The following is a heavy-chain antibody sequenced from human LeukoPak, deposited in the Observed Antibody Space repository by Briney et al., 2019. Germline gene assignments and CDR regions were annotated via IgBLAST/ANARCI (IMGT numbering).Heavy chain of an antibody. Sequence: SETLSLTCTVSGGSISSYYWSWIRQPPGKGLEWIGYIYYSGSTNYNPSLKSRVTISVDTSKNQFSLKLSSVTAADTAVYYCARRGMATSYRWGQGTLVTVSS. CDR1: GGSISSYY. CDR2: IYYSGST. V-gene: IGHV4-59*12. J-gene: IGHJ5*02. D-gene: IGHD5-24*01. CDR3: ARRGMATSYR.